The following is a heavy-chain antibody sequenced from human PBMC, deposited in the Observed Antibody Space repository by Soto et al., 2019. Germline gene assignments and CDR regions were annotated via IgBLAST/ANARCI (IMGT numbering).Heavy chain of an antibody. Sequence: PGGSLRLSCAASGFTFSSYAMSWVRQAPGKGLEWVSAISGSGGSTYYADSVKGRFTISRDNSKNTLYLQMNSLRAEDTAVYYCAKAEGGPITIFGVVITWGQGTLVTVSS. CDR3: AKAEGGPITIFGVVIT. J-gene: IGHJ5*02. V-gene: IGHV3-23*01. CDR2: ISGSGGST. CDR1: GFTFSSYA. D-gene: IGHD3-3*01.